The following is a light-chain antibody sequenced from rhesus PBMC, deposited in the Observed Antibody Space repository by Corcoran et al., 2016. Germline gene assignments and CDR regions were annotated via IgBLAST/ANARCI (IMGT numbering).Light chain of an antibody. J-gene: IGKJ2*01. V-gene: IGKV1-18*01. CDR2: AAS. CDR3: QQGYDAPFS. CDR1: QDISTW. Sequence: DIQMTQSPSSLSASVGDKVTITLRASQDISTWLAWFQQKPGKAPKVLIYAASSLQSGVPSRFSGGESGTAYTLTITSLQPEDFATYYCQQGYDAPFSFGQGTKVEI.